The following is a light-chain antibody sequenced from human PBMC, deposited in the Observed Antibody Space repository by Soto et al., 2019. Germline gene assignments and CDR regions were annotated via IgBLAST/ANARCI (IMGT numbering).Light chain of an antibody. J-gene: IGLJ1*01. CDR2: GNN. Sequence: QSVLTQPPSVSGTPAQRVTISCSGSSSNIGSNAVNWYQQLPGTAPKLLIYGNNQWPSGVPARFSGSKSGTSASLAISGLQSEGEADYYCATWDDSLNGYVFGTGTKVTVL. CDR3: ATWDDSLNGYV. V-gene: IGLV1-44*01. CDR1: SSNIGSNA.